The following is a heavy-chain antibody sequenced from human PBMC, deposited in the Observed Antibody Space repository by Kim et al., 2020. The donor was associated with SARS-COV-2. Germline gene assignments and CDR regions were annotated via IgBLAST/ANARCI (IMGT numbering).Heavy chain of an antibody. Sequence: ASVKVSCKASGYIFTDFYIHWVRQVPGQGLEWMGWTNPDGIGTNYAQKFQGRLTLTRDTSITTAFLELSGLRSDDTAVYSCVRDANTPKEDLDFWGQGTLITVS. J-gene: IGHJ4*02. D-gene: IGHD5-18*01. CDR2: TNPDGIGT. V-gene: IGHV1-2*02. CDR1: GYIFTDFY. CDR3: VRDANTPKEDLDF.